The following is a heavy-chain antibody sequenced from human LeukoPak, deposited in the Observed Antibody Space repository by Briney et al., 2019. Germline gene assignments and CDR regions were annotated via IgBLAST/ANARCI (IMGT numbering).Heavy chain of an antibody. D-gene: IGHD3-10*01. V-gene: IGHV3-53*04. CDR2: IYSGGST. CDR1: GFTVSSNY. Sequence: PGGSLRLSRAASGFTVSSNYMSWVRQAPGKGLEWVSVIYSGGSTYYADSVKGRFTISRHNSKNTLYLQMNSLRAEDTAVYYCASDATMVRGVLVYWGQGTLVTVSS. CDR3: ASDATMVRGVLVY. J-gene: IGHJ4*02.